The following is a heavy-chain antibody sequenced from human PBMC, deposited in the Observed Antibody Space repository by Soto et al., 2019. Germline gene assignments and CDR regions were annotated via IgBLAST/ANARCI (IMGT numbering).Heavy chain of an antibody. CDR1: GYTFTSYV. D-gene: IGHD2-2*01. J-gene: IGHJ6*02. CDR2: ISAYNGNT. CDR3: ARDGDIVLVPAAIKHGKYYYGMDV. V-gene: IGHV1-18*01. Sequence: QVQLVQSGAEVKKPGASVKVSCKASGYTFTSYVISWVRQAPGQGLEWMEGISAYNGNTNYAQKLQGRVTMTTDTSTSTAYMELRSLRSDDTAVYYCARDGDIVLVPAAIKHGKYYYGMDVWGQGTTVTVSS.